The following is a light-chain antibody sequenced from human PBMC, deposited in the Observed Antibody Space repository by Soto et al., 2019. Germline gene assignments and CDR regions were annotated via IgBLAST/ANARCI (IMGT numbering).Light chain of an antibody. CDR1: SSNIGAGFD. V-gene: IGLV1-40*03. CDR3: QSFDSSLV. Sequence: QAVVTQPPSVSGVPGQRVTISCTGSSSNIGAGFDVHWYQQLPGTAPKLLIYRNTNRPSGVPARFSASRSGASASLVITGLQAEDEADYYCQSFDSSLVFGTGTKLTVL. CDR2: RNT. J-gene: IGLJ1*01.